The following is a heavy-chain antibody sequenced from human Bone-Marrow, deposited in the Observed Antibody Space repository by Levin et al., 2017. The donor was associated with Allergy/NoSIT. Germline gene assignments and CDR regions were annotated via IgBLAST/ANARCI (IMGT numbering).Heavy chain of an antibody. Sequence: GESLKISCKGSGYSFFSYWIGWVRQMPGKGLEWMGIISPSDSDTRYSPSFQGQVTISADISISTAYLQWSSLRASDTAMYYCARIRGGGMLRRRVAAAIGDYFDFWGQGTLVTVSS. D-gene: IGHD2-2*01. V-gene: IGHV5-51*01. CDR3: ARIRGGGMLRRRVAAAIGDYFDF. CDR2: ISPSDSDT. CDR1: GYSFFSYW. J-gene: IGHJ4*02.